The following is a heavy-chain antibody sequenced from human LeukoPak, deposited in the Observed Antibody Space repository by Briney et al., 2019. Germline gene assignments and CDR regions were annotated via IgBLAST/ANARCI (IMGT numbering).Heavy chain of an antibody. V-gene: IGHV3-23*01. CDR3: AREGGREGYIFSPLVYYYMDV. Sequence: PGGSLRLSCAASGFTFSSYGMSWVRQAPGKGLEWVSAISGSRGSTYYADSVKGRFTISRDNSKNTLYLQMNSLRGDDTVVYYCAREGGREGYIFSPLVYYYMDVWGKGTTVTMSS. D-gene: IGHD5-24*01. CDR1: GFTFSSYG. J-gene: IGHJ6*03. CDR2: ISGSRGST.